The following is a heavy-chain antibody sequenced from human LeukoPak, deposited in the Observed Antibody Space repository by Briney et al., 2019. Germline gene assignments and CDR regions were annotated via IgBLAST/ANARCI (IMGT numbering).Heavy chain of an antibody. CDR1: GFTFSNYA. D-gene: IGHD3-22*01. CDR3: AKDHFDGSAYYGYYSGIDV. CDR2: INGGGGSK. V-gene: IGHV3-23*01. Sequence: GGSPRLSCAASGFTFSNYAMTWVRQAPGKGLEWVSSINGGGGSKHYADSVKGRFDISRDNSGITLSLQMNSLRAEDTAVYYCAKDHFDGSAYYGYYSGIDVWGQGTTVTVSS. J-gene: IGHJ6*02.